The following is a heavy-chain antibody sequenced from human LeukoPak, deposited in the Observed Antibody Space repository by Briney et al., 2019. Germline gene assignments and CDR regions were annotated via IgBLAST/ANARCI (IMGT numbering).Heavy chain of an antibody. CDR1: GGSFSGYY. Sequence: SETLSLTCAVYGGSFSGYYWSWIRQPPGKGLEWRGEINHSGSTNYNPSLKSRVTISVDTSKNQFSLKLSSVTAADTAVYYCARAMATGYYYYGMDVWGQGTTVTVSS. J-gene: IGHJ6*02. V-gene: IGHV4-34*01. CDR2: INHSGST. CDR3: ARAMATGYYYYGMDV. D-gene: IGHD5-24*01.